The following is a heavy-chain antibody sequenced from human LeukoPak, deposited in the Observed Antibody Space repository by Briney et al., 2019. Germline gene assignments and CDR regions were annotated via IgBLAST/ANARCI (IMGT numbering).Heavy chain of an antibody. Sequence: GGTLRLSCAASGFTFSSYWMGWVRQAPGKRLEWVANMNIDGSEKYYADSAKGRFTISRDNARNSVYLQMNSLRVEDTAVYYCARDPVEWELLLDYWGQGTLVTVSS. J-gene: IGHJ4*02. CDR3: ARDPVEWELLLDY. CDR1: GFTFSSYW. CDR2: MNIDGSEK. V-gene: IGHV3-7*01. D-gene: IGHD1-26*01.